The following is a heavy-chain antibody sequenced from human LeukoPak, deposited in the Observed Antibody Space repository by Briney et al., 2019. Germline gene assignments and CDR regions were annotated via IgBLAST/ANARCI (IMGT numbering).Heavy chain of an antibody. CDR3: ARGRRTSENYYYYMDV. J-gene: IGHJ6*03. D-gene: IGHD3/OR15-3a*01. Sequence: GGSLRLSCAASGFTFSSYSMNWVRQAPGKGLEWVSSISSSSSYIYYADSVKGRFTISRDNAKNSLYLQMNSLRAEDTALYYCARGRRTSENYYYYMDVWGKGTTVTVSS. V-gene: IGHV3-21*04. CDR1: GFTFSSYS. CDR2: ISSSSSYI.